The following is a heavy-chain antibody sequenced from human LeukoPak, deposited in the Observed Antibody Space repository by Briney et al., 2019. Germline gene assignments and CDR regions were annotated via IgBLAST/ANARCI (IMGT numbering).Heavy chain of an antibody. V-gene: IGHV3-66*02. CDR3: ARLGGKQLVRYYQYYMDV. J-gene: IGHJ6*03. Sequence: GGSLRLSCAASGFTVSSNYMSWVRQAPGKGLEGVSVIYSYGSTYHPDSVKGRFTISRYNSKNPLYLQMNSLRVEDTAVYYCARLGGKQLVRYYQYYMDVWGKGTTVTVSS. CDR2: IYSYGST. D-gene: IGHD6-6*01. CDR1: GFTVSSNY.